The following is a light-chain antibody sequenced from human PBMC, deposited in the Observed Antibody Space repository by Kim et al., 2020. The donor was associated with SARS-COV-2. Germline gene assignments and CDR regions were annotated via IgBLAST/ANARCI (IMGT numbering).Light chain of an antibody. V-gene: IGLV3-19*01. CDR1: TLRSYY. CDR2: ATN. J-gene: IGLJ2*01. Sequence: SSELTQDPAVSVALGQTVRITCQGDTLRSYYASWYRLKPGQAPILVIYATNKRPSGIPDRFSGSSSGNTASLTITGAQAEDEGDYYCDSRDSSGTRLLFG. CDR3: DSRDSSGTRLL.